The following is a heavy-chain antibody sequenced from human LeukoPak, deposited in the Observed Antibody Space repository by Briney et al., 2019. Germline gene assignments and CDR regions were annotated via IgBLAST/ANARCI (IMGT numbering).Heavy chain of an antibody. CDR3: ATRTYTSGWYCFNY. CDR2: ISGSGGST. CDR1: GFTFSNYA. D-gene: IGHD6-19*01. Sequence: GGSLILSCAASGFTFSNYAMNWVRQAPGKGLEWVSDISGSGGSTYYADSVKGRFTISRDNSKNTLYLQMNSLRAEDTAVYYCATRTYTSGWYCFNYWGQGTLVTVSS. J-gene: IGHJ4*02. V-gene: IGHV3-23*01.